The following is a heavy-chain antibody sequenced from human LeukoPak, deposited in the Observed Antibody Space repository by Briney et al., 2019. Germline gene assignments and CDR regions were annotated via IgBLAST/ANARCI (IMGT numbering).Heavy chain of an antibody. CDR3: ARRGIAAAGRENDAFDV. CDR1: GDSISGGTYY. V-gene: IGHV4-39*02. CDR2: IYYSGTT. J-gene: IGHJ3*01. Sequence: SETLSLTCTVSGDSISGGTYYWGWIRQPPGKGLEWIGSIYYSGTTYYNPSLKSRVTISVDTSKNHFSQKVSPVTAADTAVYYCARRGIAAAGRENDAFDVWGQGTMVTVSS. D-gene: IGHD6-13*01.